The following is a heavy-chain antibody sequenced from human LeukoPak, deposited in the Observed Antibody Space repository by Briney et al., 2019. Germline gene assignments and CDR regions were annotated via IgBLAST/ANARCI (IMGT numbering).Heavy chain of an antibody. Sequence: GGSLRLSCAASGFTFDDYGMNWVRQAPGKGLEWVSGINWNGGSTSYADSVKGRFTISRDNAKNSLYLQMNSLRAEDTALYYCVRGTIVVAGSKFDYWGQGTLVTVSS. CDR3: VRGTIVVAGSKFDY. V-gene: IGHV3-20*04. D-gene: IGHD6-19*01. J-gene: IGHJ4*02. CDR1: GFTFDDYG. CDR2: INWNGGST.